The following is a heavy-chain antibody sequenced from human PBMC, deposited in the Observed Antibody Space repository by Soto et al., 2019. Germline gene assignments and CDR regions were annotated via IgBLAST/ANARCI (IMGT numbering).Heavy chain of an antibody. V-gene: IGHV3-7*01. CDR3: ARDDWYGNLDS. J-gene: IGHJ4*02. Sequence: EVQLVESGGGLVQPGGSLRLSCAASGFTFSSYWMSWVRQAPGKGLEWVANIQEDGSGKYYVDSVKGRFTISRDNAKNSLYLQMNSLRAEDTAVYYCARDDWYGNLDSWGQGTLVTVSS. D-gene: IGHD3-9*01. CDR2: IQEDGSGK. CDR1: GFTFSSYW.